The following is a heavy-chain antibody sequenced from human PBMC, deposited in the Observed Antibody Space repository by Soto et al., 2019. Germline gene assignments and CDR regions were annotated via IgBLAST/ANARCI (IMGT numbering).Heavy chain of an antibody. CDR3: AREANCGSDCYSPAEYSQH. CDR2: ISAYNGKT. D-gene: IGHD2-21*02. Sequence: QVQLVQSGAEVKKPGASVKVSCKASGYTFSNYGISWVRQAPGQGLEWLGGISAYNGKTYDAERLQGRVTMTTDTSTSTAYMELRSLRSDDTAVDYCAREANCGSDCYSPAEYSQHWGQGTLVTVSS. J-gene: IGHJ1*01. CDR1: GYTFSNYG. V-gene: IGHV1-18*04.